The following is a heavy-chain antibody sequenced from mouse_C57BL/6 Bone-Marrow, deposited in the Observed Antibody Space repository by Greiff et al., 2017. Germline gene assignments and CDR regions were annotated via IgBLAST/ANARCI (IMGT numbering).Heavy chain of an antibody. D-gene: IGHD4-1*01. CDR3: ARSGPLGRRFDY. V-gene: IGHV1-55*01. CDR2: IYPTSGRT. Sequence: VQLQQPGAELVQPGASVKLSCKASGYTFTSYWITWVKQRPGQGLEWIGVIYPTSGRTNYNEKFKSKAILTVDTSSNTAYMQLSSLTSEDSAVFYCARSGPLGRRFDYWGQGTTLTVSS. CDR1: GYTFTSYW. J-gene: IGHJ2*01.